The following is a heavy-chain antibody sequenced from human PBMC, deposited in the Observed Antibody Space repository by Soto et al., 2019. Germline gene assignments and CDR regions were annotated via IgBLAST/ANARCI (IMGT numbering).Heavy chain of an antibody. J-gene: IGHJ6*02. D-gene: IGHD2-15*01. Sequence: QVQLVQSGAEVKKPGSSVKVSCKASGGTFSSYAISWVRQAPGQGLEWMGGIIPIFGTANYAQKFQGRVTIAEDDSTSTVYVVLSSLSAQDTAVEYCAGDHQEVVVVAAPPVMCSYYYYGMDVWGQGTTVTVSS. CDR1: GGTFSSYA. CDR3: AGDHQEVVVVAAPPVMCSYYYYGMDV. V-gene: IGHV1-69*01. CDR2: IIPIFGTA.